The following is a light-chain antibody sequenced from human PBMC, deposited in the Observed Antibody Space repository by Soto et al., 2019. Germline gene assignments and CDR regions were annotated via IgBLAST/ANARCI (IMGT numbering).Light chain of an antibody. CDR1: QTIGDN. Sequence: EIVMTQSPATLSVSPGERVTLSCRASQTIGDNLAWYQHKPGQAPRLLIYGASTRATGVPARFTGSGSGTDFTLTTSSPHSEDCASYYYHKYDRWPWTFGPGTKVEIK. J-gene: IGKJ1*01. V-gene: IGKV3-15*01. CDR2: GAS. CDR3: HKYDRWPWT.